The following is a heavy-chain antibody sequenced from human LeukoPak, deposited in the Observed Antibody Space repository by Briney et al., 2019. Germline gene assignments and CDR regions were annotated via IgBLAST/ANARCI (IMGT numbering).Heavy chain of an antibody. D-gene: IGHD1-26*01. J-gene: IGHJ4*02. CDR1: GFTFSSYG. CDR2: ISYDGSNK. CDR3: ARDPTYYLRYGYFDS. Sequence: GGSLRLSCAASGFTFSSYGMHWVRQAPGKGLEWVALISYDGSNKYYADSVKGRFTISRDNSKNTLYLQMNSLRAEDTAVYYCARDPTYYLRYGYFDSWGQGTLVTVSS. V-gene: IGHV3-33*05.